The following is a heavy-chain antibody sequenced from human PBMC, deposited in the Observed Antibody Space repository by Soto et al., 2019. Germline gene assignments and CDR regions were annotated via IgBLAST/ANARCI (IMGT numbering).Heavy chain of an antibody. CDR2: ISGSGGTT. CDR1: GFTFSSYV. D-gene: IGHD2-2*01. J-gene: IGHJ3*02. CDR3: AKDRRYCSSTSCSPDAFDI. Sequence: GSLRLSCAASGFTFSSYVMNWVRQAPGKGLEWVSVISGSGGTTYYADSVRGRFSISRDNSKNTMYLQMNSLRAEDTAVYYCAKDRRYCSSTSCSPDAFDIWGQGTMVTVSS. V-gene: IGHV3-23*01.